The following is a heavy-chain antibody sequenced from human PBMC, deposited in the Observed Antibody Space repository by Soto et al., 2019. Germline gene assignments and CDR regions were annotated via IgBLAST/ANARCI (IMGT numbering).Heavy chain of an antibody. CDR2: IYCSGST. D-gene: IGHD3-10*01. V-gene: IGHV4-31*03. CDR1: SGSLNRGGYY. J-gene: IGHJ4*02. Sequence: LSPTCTVTSGSLNRGGYYWSRICQHPGKSLNRIGYIYCSGSTYYLSTRKSRVTISVETSKMQFSLKLSSVTPAGTAVYFGAGGITMVRGSSRGGEDYWGQRTLVTVSS. CDR3: AGGITMVRGSSRGGEDY.